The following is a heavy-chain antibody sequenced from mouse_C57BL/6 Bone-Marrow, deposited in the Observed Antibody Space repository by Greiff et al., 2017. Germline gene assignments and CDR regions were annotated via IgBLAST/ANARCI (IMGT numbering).Heavy chain of an antibody. D-gene: IGHD1-1*01. CDR2: INPNNGGT. J-gene: IGHJ3*01. V-gene: IGHV1-22*01. CDR3: ASYYCPYQGFAY. CDR1: GYTFNDYN. Sequence: EVQLQQSGPELVKPGASVKMSCKASGYTFNDYNMHWVKQSHGKSLEWIGYINPNNGGTSYNQKFKGKATLTVNKSSSTAYMELRSLTSEDSAVYYGASYYCPYQGFAYWGQGTLVTVSA.